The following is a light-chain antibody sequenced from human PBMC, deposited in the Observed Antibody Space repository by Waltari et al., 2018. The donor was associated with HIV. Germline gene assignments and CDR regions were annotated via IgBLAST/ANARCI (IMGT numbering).Light chain of an antibody. CDR1: QSVSRN. Sequence: EIGMTQSPATLPVSPGERATLSCRASQSVSRNLAWYQQKPGQAPRLLVYGASTRATGIPARFSGSRSGTEFTLTISSLQSEDFAVYYCQQYNNWHPWTFGQGTKVEIK. CDR3: QQYNNWHPWT. V-gene: IGKV3-15*01. J-gene: IGKJ1*01. CDR2: GAS.